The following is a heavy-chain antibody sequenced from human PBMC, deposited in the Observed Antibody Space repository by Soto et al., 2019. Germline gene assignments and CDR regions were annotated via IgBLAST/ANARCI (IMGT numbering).Heavy chain of an antibody. J-gene: IGHJ1*01. D-gene: IGHD3-10*02. V-gene: IGHV3-23*01. Sequence: GSSLRLSFEASGFSAKYYAMTWVRQGPGKGLEWYSTINVVAEGTDYADSVKGRFMISRDNSKSTLSLHMTRLKFEDTARYYFVKGARLFGGQNFYHWGQGTLVTVSS. CDR2: INVVAEGT. CDR1: GFSAKYYA. CDR3: VKGARLFGGQNFYH.